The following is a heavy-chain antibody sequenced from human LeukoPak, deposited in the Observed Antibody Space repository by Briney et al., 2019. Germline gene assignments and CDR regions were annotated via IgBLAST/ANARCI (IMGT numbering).Heavy chain of an antibody. CDR3: ARHPGYDY. CDR1: GGSFSGYY. J-gene: IGHJ4*02. CDR2: INHSGST. V-gene: IGHV4-34*01. Sequence: SETLSLTCAVYGGSFSGYYWSWIRQPPGKGLEWIGEINHSGSTNYNPSLKSRVTISVDTSKNQFSLKLSSVTAADTAVYYCARHPGYDYWGQGTLVTVSS. D-gene: IGHD3-22*01.